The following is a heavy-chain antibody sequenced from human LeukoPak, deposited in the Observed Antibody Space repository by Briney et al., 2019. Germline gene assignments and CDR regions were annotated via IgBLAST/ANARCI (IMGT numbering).Heavy chain of an antibody. CDR1: GGSFSSYY. CDR3: ARGGGSSSWYGYYYYYYGMDV. J-gene: IGHJ6*02. V-gene: IGHV4-59*01. D-gene: IGHD6-13*01. CDR2: IYYSGST. Sequence: SETLSLTCAVYGGSFSSYYWSWIRQPPGKGLEWIGYIYYSGSTNYNPSLKSRVTISVDTSKNQFSLKLSSVTAADTAVYYCARGGGSSSWYGYYYYYYGMDVWGQGTTVTVSS.